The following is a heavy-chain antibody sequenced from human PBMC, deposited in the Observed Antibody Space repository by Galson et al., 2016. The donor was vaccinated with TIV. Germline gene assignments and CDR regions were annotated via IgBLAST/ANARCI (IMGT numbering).Heavy chain of an antibody. D-gene: IGHD1-14*01. CDR2: ISSGGDYI. V-gene: IGHV3-21*01. J-gene: IGHJ4*02. Sequence: SLRLSCAASGFTFSTYLMNWVRQAPGKGLEWVSSISSGGDYIYYADSVKGRFTMSRDNAKNSLGLQMNSLRAEDTAVYYCARDVNPRDPGDYWGQGTLVTVSS. CDR1: GFTFSTYL. CDR3: ARDVNPRDPGDY.